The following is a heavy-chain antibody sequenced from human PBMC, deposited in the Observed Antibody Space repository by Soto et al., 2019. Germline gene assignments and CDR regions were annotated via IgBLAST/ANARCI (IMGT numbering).Heavy chain of an antibody. V-gene: IGHV3-48*01. J-gene: IGHJ6*02. Sequence: GGSLRLSCAASGFTFSSYSMNWVRQAPGKGLEWVSYISSSSSTIYYADSVKGRFTISRDNAKNSLYLQMNSLRAEDTAVYYCARDTVYSSSPPNYGMDVWGQGTTVTVSS. CDR3: ARDTVYSSSPPNYGMDV. CDR1: GFTFSSYS. CDR2: ISSSSSTI. D-gene: IGHD6-13*01.